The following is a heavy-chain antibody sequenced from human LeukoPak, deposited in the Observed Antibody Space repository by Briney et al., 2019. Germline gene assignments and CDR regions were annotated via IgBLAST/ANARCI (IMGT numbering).Heavy chain of an antibody. CDR1: GYAFSGHY. CDR3: ARDAELAYCGGDCYSGWFDP. CDR2: INPNTGRT. V-gene: IGHV1-2*02. Sequence: ASVKVSCKASGYAFSGHYMHWVRQAPGQGLEWMGWINPNTGRTEYAQKFQGRVTMTRDTSISTAYMDLSRLRSDDTAVYYCARDAELAYCGGDCYSGWFDPWGQGTLLTVFS. J-gene: IGHJ5*02. D-gene: IGHD2-21*02.